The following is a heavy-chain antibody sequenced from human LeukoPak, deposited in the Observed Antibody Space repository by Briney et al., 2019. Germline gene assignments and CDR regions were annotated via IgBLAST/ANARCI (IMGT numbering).Heavy chain of an antibody. CDR2: INHSGST. CDR3: ARGLYYYDSSGYLYY. Sequence: SETLSLTCAVYGGSFSGYYWSWIRQPPGKGLEWIGEINHSGSTNYNPSLKSRVTISVDTSKNQFSLKLSSVTAADTAVYYCARGLYYYDSSGYLYYWGQGTLVTVSS. D-gene: IGHD3-22*01. J-gene: IGHJ4*02. CDR1: GGSFSGYY. V-gene: IGHV4-34*01.